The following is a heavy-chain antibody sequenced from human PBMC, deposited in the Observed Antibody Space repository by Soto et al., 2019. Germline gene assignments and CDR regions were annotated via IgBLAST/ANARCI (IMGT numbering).Heavy chain of an antibody. CDR3: ARDSITNNGSYYYYGMDV. D-gene: IGHD3-3*01. J-gene: IGHJ6*02. CDR1: GFTFSSYA. Sequence: QVQLVESGGGVVQPGRSLRLSCAASGFTFSSYAMHWVRQAPGKGLEWVAVISYDGSNKYYADSVKGRFTISRDNSKNTLYLQMNSLRAEDTAVYYCARDSITNNGSYYYYGMDVWGQGTTVTVSS. V-gene: IGHV3-30-3*01. CDR2: ISYDGSNK.